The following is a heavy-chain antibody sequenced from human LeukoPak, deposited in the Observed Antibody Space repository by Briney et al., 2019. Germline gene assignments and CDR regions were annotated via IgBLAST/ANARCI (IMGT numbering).Heavy chain of an antibody. Sequence: GGSLRLSCAASGFTFSSYSMNWVRQAPGKGLEWVSSISSSSSYIYYADSVNGRFTISRDNAKNSLYLQMNSLRAEDTAVYYCARDSFYDFWSGLFDYWGQGTLVTVSS. CDR1: GFTFSSYS. D-gene: IGHD3-3*01. CDR3: ARDSFYDFWSGLFDY. V-gene: IGHV3-21*01. J-gene: IGHJ4*02. CDR2: ISSSSSYI.